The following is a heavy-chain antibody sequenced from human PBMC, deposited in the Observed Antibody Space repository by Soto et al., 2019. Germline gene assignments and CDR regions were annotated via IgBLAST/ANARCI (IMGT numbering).Heavy chain of an antibody. D-gene: IGHD3-3*01. CDR2: IIPIFDTT. CDR1: GDTFSSYA. V-gene: IGHV1-69*06. Sequence: ASVKVSCKASGDTFSSYAFSWVRQAPGQGLEWMGGIIPIFDTTNYAQKFQGRVTITADKSTSTAYMELSSLRSEDTAVYYCARVEPKNYDFWSGYHDYWGQGTLVTVSS. J-gene: IGHJ4*02. CDR3: ARVEPKNYDFWSGYHDY.